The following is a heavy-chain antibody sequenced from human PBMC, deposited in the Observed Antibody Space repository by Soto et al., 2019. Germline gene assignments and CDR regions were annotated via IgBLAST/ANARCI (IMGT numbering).Heavy chain of an antibody. Sequence: SETLSLTCTVSGDSVRNQYWSWIRRPPGRGLEWIGYIYRSGSTKYNPSLKSRLNISVDTSKNQFSLKLSSVTVVDTAVYYCARTLDYGHMDVWGKGTTVTVSS. J-gene: IGHJ6*03. CDR2: IYRSGST. CDR3: ARTLDYGHMDV. V-gene: IGHV4-4*09. D-gene: IGHD3-16*01. CDR1: GDSVRNQY.